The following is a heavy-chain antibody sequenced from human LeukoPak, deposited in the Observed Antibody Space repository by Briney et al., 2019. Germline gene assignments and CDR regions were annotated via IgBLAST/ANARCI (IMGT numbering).Heavy chain of an antibody. CDR3: ARGMQHSTYNWNDPDAFDI. V-gene: IGHV3-48*03. J-gene: IGHJ3*02. CDR1: GFTFSSYE. D-gene: IGHD1-20*01. CDR2: ISSSGSTI. Sequence: GGSLRLSCAASGFTFSSYEMNWDRQAPGKVLEWVSYISSSGSTIYYADSVKGRFTISRDNSKNTLYLQMNSLRAEDTAVYYCARGMQHSTYNWNDPDAFDIWGQGTMVTVSS.